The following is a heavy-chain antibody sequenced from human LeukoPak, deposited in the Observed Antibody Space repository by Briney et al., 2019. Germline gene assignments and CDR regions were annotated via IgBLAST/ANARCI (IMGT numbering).Heavy chain of an antibody. Sequence: ASVKVSCKVSEHTLTELSMHWVRQAPGKGPEWMGGFDPGDGETIYAQKFQGRVTMTEDTSTNTAYMELSSLRSEDTAVYFCACGGYYDLLNYWGQGTLVTVSS. CDR2: FDPGDGET. CDR1: EHTLTELS. V-gene: IGHV1-24*01. CDR3: ACGGYYDLLNY. J-gene: IGHJ4*02. D-gene: IGHD3-22*01.